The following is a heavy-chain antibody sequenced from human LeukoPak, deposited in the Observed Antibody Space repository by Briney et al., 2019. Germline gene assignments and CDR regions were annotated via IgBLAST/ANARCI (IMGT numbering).Heavy chain of an antibody. D-gene: IGHD3-16*01. V-gene: IGHV1-2*02. CDR1: GYIFTGYY. J-gene: IGHJ4*02. CDR2: INPNGGAT. Sequence: ASVKVSCKASGYIFTGYYLFWVRRAPGQGLEWMGWINPNGGATRYAQKFQGRVTLTCDTSIRTTYMELSSLTSDDTAVYYCARDERYSDADHHYPDLGYWGQGTLVTVPS. CDR3: ARDERYSDADHHYPDLGY.